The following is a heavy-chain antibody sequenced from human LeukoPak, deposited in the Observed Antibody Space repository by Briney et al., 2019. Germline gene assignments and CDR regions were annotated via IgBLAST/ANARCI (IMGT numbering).Heavy chain of an antibody. D-gene: IGHD2-15*01. CDR3: ARPWSAWDAFDI. Sequence: PSETLSLTCSVSGGSISSFYWSWIRQPPGKGLEWIGFIYYSGSTNYNPSLKSRVTISIDASRNQFSLKLSSVTAADTAVYYCARPWSAWDAFDIWGQGIMVTVSS. CDR2: IYYSGST. CDR1: GGSISSFY. J-gene: IGHJ3*02. V-gene: IGHV4-59*08.